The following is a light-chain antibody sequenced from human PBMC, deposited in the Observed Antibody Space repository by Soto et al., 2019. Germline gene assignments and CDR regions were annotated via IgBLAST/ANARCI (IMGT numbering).Light chain of an antibody. CDR3: QQSYSSPPEYT. V-gene: IGKV1-39*01. CDR2: GAS. CDR1: QSIITY. Sequence: DIQMTQSPSSLSASIGDRVTITCRASQSIITYLNWYQQKPGNAPKLLIHGASSLESGVPSRFSGSGSGTDFTRTISSLQPEDFATYYCQQSYSSPPEYTFGQGTKLEIK. J-gene: IGKJ2*01.